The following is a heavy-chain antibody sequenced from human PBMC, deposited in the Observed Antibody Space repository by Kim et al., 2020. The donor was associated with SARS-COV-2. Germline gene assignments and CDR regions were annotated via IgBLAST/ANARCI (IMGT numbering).Heavy chain of an antibody. D-gene: IGHD4-17*01. Sequence: GESLKISCKGSGYIFTTYWISWVRQMPGKGLEWMGRIDPSDSYTNYSPSFQGHVTISADNSISTAYLQWSSLKASDTAMYYCARRAFGDYVNDYFDYWGQGTLVTVSS. V-gene: IGHV5-10-1*01. CDR3: ARRAFGDYVNDYFDY. CDR2: IDPSDSYT. CDR1: GYIFTTYW. J-gene: IGHJ4*02.